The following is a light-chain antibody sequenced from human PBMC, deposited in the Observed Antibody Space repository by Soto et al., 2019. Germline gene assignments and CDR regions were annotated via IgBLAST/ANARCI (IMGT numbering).Light chain of an antibody. CDR3: QQVYTWPLT. CDR2: HAS. V-gene: IGKV3-15*01. CDR1: QSVSRN. Sequence: DIVMTQSPATMSVSPEEGATLSCRASQSVSRNLAWYQQKPGQAPRLVLYHASTKATGIPDRFSGSGSGTEFTLTIASLQSEDFAVYYCQQVYTWPLTCGPGTKVDIK. J-gene: IGKJ3*01.